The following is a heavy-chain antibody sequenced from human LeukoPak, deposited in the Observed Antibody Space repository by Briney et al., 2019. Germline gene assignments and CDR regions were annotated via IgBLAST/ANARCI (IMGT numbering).Heavy chain of an antibody. V-gene: IGHV4-59*01. CDR1: GGSISSYY. CDR3: AKTGIVGATPYFQH. J-gene: IGHJ1*01. CDR2: IYYSGST. Sequence: SETLSLTCTVSGGSISSYYWSWIRQPPGKGLEWLGYIYYSGSTNYNPSLKSRVTISVDTSKNQFSLKLSSVTAADTAVYYCAKTGIVGATPYFQHWGQGTLVTVSS. D-gene: IGHD1-26*01.